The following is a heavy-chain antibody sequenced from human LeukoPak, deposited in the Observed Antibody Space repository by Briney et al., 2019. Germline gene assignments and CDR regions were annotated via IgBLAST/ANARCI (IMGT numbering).Heavy chain of an antibody. J-gene: IGHJ5*02. Sequence: KPSETLSLTCTVSGGSISSYYWSWIRQPPGKGLEWIGYIYYSGSTNYNPSLKSRVTISVDTSKNQFSLKLSSVTAADTAVYYCARAKSSGWYRWFDPWGQGTLVTVSS. CDR1: GGSISSYY. CDR2: IYYSGST. CDR3: ARAKSSGWYRWFDP. D-gene: IGHD6-19*01. V-gene: IGHV4-59*01.